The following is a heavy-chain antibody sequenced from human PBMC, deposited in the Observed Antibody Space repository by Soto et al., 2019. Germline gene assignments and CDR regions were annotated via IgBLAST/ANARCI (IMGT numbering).Heavy chain of an antibody. D-gene: IGHD2-15*01. CDR3: ARDCVALSDGGMDV. V-gene: IGHV3-48*03. CDR2: ISADGNNL. Sequence: EVQLVESGGGLVQPGGSLRLSCSASGFAFSTYEMNWVRQAPGKGLEWVSYISADGNNLNYVDSVKGRFTISRDNAKNSMYLQMNNVRVEDSGIYYCARDCVALSDGGMDVWGQGTPVSVSS. J-gene: IGHJ6*02. CDR1: GFAFSTYE.